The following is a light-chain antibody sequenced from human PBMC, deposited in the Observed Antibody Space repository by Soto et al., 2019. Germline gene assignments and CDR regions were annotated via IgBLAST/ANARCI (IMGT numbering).Light chain of an antibody. CDR1: QSIGRW. J-gene: IGKJ1*01. CDR2: DAS. V-gene: IGKV1-5*01. CDR3: QQYDTYWT. Sequence: DIQMTQSPSTLSASVGDTVTLTCRASQSIGRWLAWYQQKPGKAPKLLIFDASTLENGVPARFSGSRSGTEFTLTINSLQPDDFATYYCQQYDTYWTFGQGTKVDIK.